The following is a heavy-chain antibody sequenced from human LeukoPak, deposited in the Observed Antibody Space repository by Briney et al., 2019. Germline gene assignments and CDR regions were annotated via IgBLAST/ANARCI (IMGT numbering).Heavy chain of an antibody. D-gene: IGHD6-19*01. Sequence: ASVKVSCKASGYTFTGYYIHWVRQAPGQGLEWMGWINPNSGGTNYAQKLQGGVTMTRDTSLSTAYIEHRRLRSDEPAVYYCARETEKQWQYWGKGKMVTVSS. CDR1: GYTFTGYY. V-gene: IGHV1-2*02. CDR2: INPNSGGT. J-gene: IGHJ3*01. CDR3: ARETEKQWQY.